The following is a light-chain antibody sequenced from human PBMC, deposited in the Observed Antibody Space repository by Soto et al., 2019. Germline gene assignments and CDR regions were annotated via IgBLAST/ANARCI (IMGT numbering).Light chain of an antibody. CDR2: EDN. Sequence: QSVLTQPPSVSAAPGQKVTFSCSGSSSNIGKNYVSWYQQVPGTAPKLLIYEDNKRRSGIPDRFSGSKSGTSATLGITGLQTGDEADYYCGTWDSSLSVFVFGTGTSSPS. V-gene: IGLV1-51*02. CDR3: GTWDSSLSVFV. J-gene: IGLJ1*01. CDR1: SSNIGKNY.